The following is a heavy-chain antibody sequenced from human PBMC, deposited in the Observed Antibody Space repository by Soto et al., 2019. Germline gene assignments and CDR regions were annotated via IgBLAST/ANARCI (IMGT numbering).Heavy chain of an antibody. D-gene: IGHD1-26*01. J-gene: IGHJ4*02. CDR2: ISGSGDST. CDR3: ARRGSGSYYDS. CDR1: GFTFSSYA. V-gene: IGHV3-23*01. Sequence: EVQLLESGGGLVQPGGSLRLSCAASGFTFSSYAMRWVRQAPGKGLEWVSAISGSGDSTYYADSVKGRFTTSRANSKNTPYLQMNSLRAEDTAVYYCARRGSGSYYDSWGQGTLVTVSS.